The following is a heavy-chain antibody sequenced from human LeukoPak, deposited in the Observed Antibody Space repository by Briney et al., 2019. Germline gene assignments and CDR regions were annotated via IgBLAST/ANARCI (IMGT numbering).Heavy chain of an antibody. V-gene: IGHV4-30-4*01. CDR2: TYYSGST. D-gene: IGHD3-22*01. CDR1: GGSISSGDYY. J-gene: IGHJ5*02. Sequence: SQTLSLTCTVSGGSISSGDYYWSWIRQPPGKGLEWIGYTYYSGSTYYNPSLKSRATISVDTSKNQFSLKLTSVTAADTAVYYCPRPYYYDSRIDPWGQGILVTVSS. CDR3: PRPYYYDSRIDP.